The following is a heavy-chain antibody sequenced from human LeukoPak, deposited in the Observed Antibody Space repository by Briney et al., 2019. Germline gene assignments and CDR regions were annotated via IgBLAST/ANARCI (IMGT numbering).Heavy chain of an antibody. J-gene: IGHJ6*03. CDR3: ARASPRQYPHYYYYMDV. V-gene: IGHV4-30-2*01. CDR2: IYHSGST. CDR1: GGSISSGGYY. D-gene: IGHD2-2*01. Sequence: PSQTLSLTCTVSGGSISSGGYYWSWIRQPPGKGLEWIGYIYHSGSTYYNPSLKSRVTISVDRSKNQFSLKLSSVTAADTAVYYCARASPRQYPHYYYYMDVWGKGTTVTVSS.